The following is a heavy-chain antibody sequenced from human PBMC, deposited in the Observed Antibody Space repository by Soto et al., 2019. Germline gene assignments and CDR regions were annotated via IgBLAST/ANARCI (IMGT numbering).Heavy chain of an antibody. V-gene: IGHV3-33*01. CDR1: GFTFNTYG. CDR3: ARADCTGAYCYSWPFNYGVDV. J-gene: IGHJ6*02. Sequence: QVQLVESGGGGAQPGGSLRLSCTTSGFTFNTYGMHWVRQAPGKGLEWVAIIWYDGSNKYYADSVKGRFTISRDNSKNTLYLQMNSLRAEDTALYYCARADCTGAYCYSWPFNYGVDVWGQGTTVTVSS. CDR2: IWYDGSNK. D-gene: IGHD2-15*01.